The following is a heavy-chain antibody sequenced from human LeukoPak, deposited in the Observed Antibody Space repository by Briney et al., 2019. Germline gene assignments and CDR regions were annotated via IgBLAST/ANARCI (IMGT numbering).Heavy chain of an antibody. V-gene: IGHV3-23*01. J-gene: IGHJ4*02. CDR1: GFPFSRYA. CDR3: AKGTTPIAVAGYFDY. CDR2: ISGSGGST. Sequence: GSLRLSCAASGFPFSRYAMSWVRQAPGKGLEWVSAISGSGGSTYYADSVKGRFTISRDNSKNTLYLQMNSLRAEDTAVYYCAKGTTPIAVAGYFDYWGQGTLVTVSS. D-gene: IGHD6-19*01.